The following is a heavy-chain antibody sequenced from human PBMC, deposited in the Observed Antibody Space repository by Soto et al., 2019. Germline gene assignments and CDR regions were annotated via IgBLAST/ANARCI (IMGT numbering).Heavy chain of an antibody. V-gene: IGHV4-4*07. CDR1: GGSISSYY. J-gene: IGHJ3*02. D-gene: IGHD6-19*01. CDR3: ARAPYSRGWYGPEGAFDI. Sequence: SETLSLTCTVSGGSISSYYWSWIRQPAGKGLEWIGRIYTSGSTNYNPSLKSRVTMSVDTSKNQFSLKLSSVTAADTAVYYCARAPYSRGWYGPEGAFDIWGQGTMVTVSS. CDR2: IYTSGST.